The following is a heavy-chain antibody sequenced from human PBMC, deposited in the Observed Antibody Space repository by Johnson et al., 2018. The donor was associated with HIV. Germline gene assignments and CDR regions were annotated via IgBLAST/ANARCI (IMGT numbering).Heavy chain of an antibody. V-gene: IGHV3-7*02. CDR1: GFTFSRYW. CDR2: IKQDGSEK. J-gene: IGHJ3*02. D-gene: IGHD1-26*01. Sequence: VQLVESGGGLVQPGGSLRLSCAASGFTFSRYWMSWVRQAPGKGLEWVANIKQDGSEKYYVDSVKGRFTISRDNSKNTLYLQMNSLRAEDTAVYYCARAGARAFDIWGQGTMVTVSS. CDR3: ARAGARAFDI.